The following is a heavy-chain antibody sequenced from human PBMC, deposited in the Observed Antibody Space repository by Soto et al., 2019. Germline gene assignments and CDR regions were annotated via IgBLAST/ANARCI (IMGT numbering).Heavy chain of an antibody. CDR3: AREEAYYSFDY. CDR1: CGSISSGDYY. J-gene: IGHJ4*02. D-gene: IGHD3-10*01. V-gene: IGHV4-30-4*02. Sequence: PSDTLSLTCTVSCGSISSGDYYWSWIRQPPGKGLEWIGYIYYSGSTYCNPSLKSRVTISVDTSKNQFSLKLSSVTAADTAVYYCAREEAYYSFDYWGQGTLVTVS. CDR2: IYYSGST.